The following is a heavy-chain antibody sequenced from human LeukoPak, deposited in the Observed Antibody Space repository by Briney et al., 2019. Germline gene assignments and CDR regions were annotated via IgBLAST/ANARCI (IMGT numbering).Heavy chain of an antibody. D-gene: IGHD2-8*02. J-gene: IGHJ5*01. CDR2: ISSTSDYI. CDR1: GFSLKSYS. CDR3: ARVAVSGPTGWFDS. V-gene: IGHV3-21*01. Sequence: GGSLRLSCAGSGFSLKSYSLSWVRQAPGKGLGWVSSISSTSDYIYYADSVKGRFTISRDNVDNVVYLQMNSLGAEDTAVYYCARVAVSGPTGWFDSWGQGTLVIVSS.